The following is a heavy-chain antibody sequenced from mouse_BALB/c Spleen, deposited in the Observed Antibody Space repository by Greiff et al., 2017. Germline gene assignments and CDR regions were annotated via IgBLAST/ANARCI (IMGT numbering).Heavy chain of an antibody. CDR3: ARWGGYFDY. Sequence: VQLQESGPELVRPGVSVKISCKGSGYTFTDYAMHWVKQSHAKSLEWIGVISTYYGNTNYNQKFKGKATMTVDKSSSTAYMELARLTSEDSAIYYCARWGGYFDYWGQGTTLTVSS. V-gene: IGHV1-67*01. D-gene: IGHD1-1*02. CDR2: ISTYYGNT. CDR1: GYTFTDYA. J-gene: IGHJ2*01.